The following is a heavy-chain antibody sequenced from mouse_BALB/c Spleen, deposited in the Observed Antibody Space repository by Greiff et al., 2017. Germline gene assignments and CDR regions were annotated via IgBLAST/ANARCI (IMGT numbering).Heavy chain of an antibody. V-gene: IGHV1-15*01. CDR1: GYTFTDYE. CDR2: IDPETGGT. D-gene: IGHD4-1*01. Sequence: QVHVKQSGAELVRPGASVTLSCKASGYTFTDYEMHWVKQTPVHGLEWIGAIDPETGGTAYNQKFKGKATLTADKSSSTAYMELRSLTSEDSAVYYCTRRKLTGSYFDYWGQGTTLTVSS. J-gene: IGHJ2*01. CDR3: TRRKLTGSYFDY.